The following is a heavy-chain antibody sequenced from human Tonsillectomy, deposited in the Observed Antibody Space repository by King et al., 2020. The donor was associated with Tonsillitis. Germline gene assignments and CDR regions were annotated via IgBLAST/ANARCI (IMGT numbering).Heavy chain of an antibody. CDR1: GGSFSGYY. D-gene: IGHD3-16*01. J-gene: IGHJ4*02. CDR2: INHSGST. Sequence: VQLPQWGAGLLKPSENLSLTCAVYGGSFSGYYWSWIRQPPGKGLEWIGEINHSGSTNYNPSLKSRVTISVDTSKNQFSLKLSSVTAADTAVYYCARGYPITSYFDYWGQGTLVTVSS. V-gene: IGHV4-34*01. CDR3: ARGYPITSYFDY.